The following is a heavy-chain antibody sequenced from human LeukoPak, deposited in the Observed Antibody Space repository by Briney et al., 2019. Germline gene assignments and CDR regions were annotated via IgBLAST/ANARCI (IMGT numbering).Heavy chain of an antibody. CDR1: SYSISSGSY. Sequence: PSETLSLTCAVSSYSISSGSYWGWIRQSPGKGLEWVGSIFHSGNSYYNLSLKSRLTMSVDTSKNQFSLKLTSVTAADTALYHCARVTYVDDMLYQYFDYWGQGILVTVSS. CDR2: IFHSGNS. J-gene: IGHJ4*02. V-gene: IGHV4-38-2*01. CDR3: ARVTYVDDMLYQYFDY. D-gene: IGHD4-17*01.